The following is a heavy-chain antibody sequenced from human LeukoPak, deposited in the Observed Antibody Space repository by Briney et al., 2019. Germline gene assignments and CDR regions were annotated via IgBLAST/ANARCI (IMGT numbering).Heavy chain of an antibody. Sequence: PGGSLRLXCAASGFTDSSNYMSWVRQAPGKGLEWVSVIYSGGSTYYADSVKGRFTISRDNSKNTLYLQMNSLRAEDTAVYYCARRAASLRYFDWLTTVNDAFDIWGQGTMVTVSS. D-gene: IGHD3-9*01. J-gene: IGHJ3*02. CDR3: ARRAASLRYFDWLTTVNDAFDI. CDR2: IYSGGST. CDR1: GFTDSSNY. V-gene: IGHV3-53*01.